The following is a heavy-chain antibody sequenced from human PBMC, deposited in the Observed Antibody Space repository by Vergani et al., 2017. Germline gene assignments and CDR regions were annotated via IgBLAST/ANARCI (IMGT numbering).Heavy chain of an antibody. D-gene: IGHD2-15*01. Sequence: QVQLVQSGAEVKKPGSSVKVSCKASGGTFSSYTISWVRQAPGQGLEWMGRIIPILGIANYAQKFQGRVTITADKSTSTAYMELSSLRSEDTAVYYCATGRAVVADNWFDPWGQGTLVTVSS. J-gene: IGHJ5*02. CDR2: IIPILGIA. CDR1: GGTFSSYT. CDR3: ATGRAVVADNWFDP. V-gene: IGHV1-69*02.